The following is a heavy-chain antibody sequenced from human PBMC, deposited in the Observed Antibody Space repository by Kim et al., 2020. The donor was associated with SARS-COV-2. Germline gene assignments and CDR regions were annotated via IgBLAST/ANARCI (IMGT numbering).Heavy chain of an antibody. CDR1: GYTFTNYY. Sequence: ASVKVSCKASGYTFTNYYMHWVRQAPGQGLEWMGIINPSGADTRYAQKFQGRVTMTRDTSTSTVYMELYSLRSEYTAVYYCARDSYGSGYYYGMDVWGQGTTVTVSS. V-gene: IGHV1-46*01. J-gene: IGHJ6*02. D-gene: IGHD3-10*01. CDR3: ARDSYGSGYYYGMDV. CDR2: INPSGADT.